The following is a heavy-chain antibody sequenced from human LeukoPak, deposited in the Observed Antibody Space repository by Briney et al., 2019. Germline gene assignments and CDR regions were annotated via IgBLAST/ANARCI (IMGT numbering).Heavy chain of an antibody. CDR1: GYTFTSYG. Sequence: ASVTVSCTASGYTFTSYGISWVRQAPGQGLECMGWISAYNGNTNYAQKLQGRVTMTTDTSTGTAYMELRSLRSDDTDVYYCARGSQLWSPFDYWGQGTLVTVSS. V-gene: IGHV1-18*01. CDR2: ISAYNGNT. D-gene: IGHD5-18*01. CDR3: ARGSQLWSPFDY. J-gene: IGHJ4*02.